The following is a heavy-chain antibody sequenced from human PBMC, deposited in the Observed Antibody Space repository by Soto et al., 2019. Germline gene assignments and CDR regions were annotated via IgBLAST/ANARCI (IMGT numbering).Heavy chain of an antibody. Sequence: TGSGGSISSYYWSWIRQPPGKGLEWIGYIYYSGSTNYNPPLKSRVTISVDTSKNQFSLKLSSVTAADTAVYYCARGANFDYWGQGTLVTFSS. CDR3: ARGANFDY. CDR2: IYYSGST. J-gene: IGHJ4*02. V-gene: IGHV4-59*01. CDR1: GGSISSYY.